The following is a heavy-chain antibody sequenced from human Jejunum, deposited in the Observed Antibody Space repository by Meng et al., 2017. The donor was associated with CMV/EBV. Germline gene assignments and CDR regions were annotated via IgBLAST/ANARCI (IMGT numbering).Heavy chain of an antibody. V-gene: IGHV4-39*01. CDR3: ATHRRYPSIAVSGLQY. J-gene: IGHJ4*02. CDR1: SIISTTNY. Sequence: SIISTTNYWGWIRQPPGKALEWIASVYFTGVTSYNPSLKSRVTISVDTPKNQFSLKLMSVTAADTAVYYCATHRRYPSIAVSGLQYWGQGTLVTVSS. CDR2: VYFTGVT. D-gene: IGHD6-19*01.